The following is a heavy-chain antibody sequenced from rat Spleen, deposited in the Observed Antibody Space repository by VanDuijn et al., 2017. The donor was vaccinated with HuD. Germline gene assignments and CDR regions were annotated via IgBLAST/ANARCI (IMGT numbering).Heavy chain of an antibody. CDR3: ATYSGRFDY. CDR2: ISYDGGST. J-gene: IGHJ2*01. D-gene: IGHD1-1*01. V-gene: IGHV5-20*01. Sequence: EVQLVESGGGLVQPGRSMKLSCSASGFTFSDYGMAWVFQAPTKGLEWVASISYDGGSTYYRDSVKGRFTISRDNAKSTLYLQMESLRSEDTATYYCATYSGRFDYWGQGVMVTVSS. CDR1: GFTFSDYG.